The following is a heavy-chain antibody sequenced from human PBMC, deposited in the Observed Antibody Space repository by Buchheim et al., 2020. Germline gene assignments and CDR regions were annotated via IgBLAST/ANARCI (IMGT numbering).Heavy chain of an antibody. J-gene: IGHJ4*02. CDR2: INHSGST. CDR3: ASSEGYCSGGSCYYYFDY. D-gene: IGHD2-15*01. V-gene: IGHV4-34*01. CDR1: GGSFSGYY. Sequence: QVQLQQWGAGLLKPSETLSLTCAVSGGSFSGYYWSWIRQPPGKGLEWIGEINHSGSTNYNPSLKSRVTISVDTSKNQFSLKLSSVTAADTAVYYCASSEGYCSGGSCYYYFDYWGQGTL.